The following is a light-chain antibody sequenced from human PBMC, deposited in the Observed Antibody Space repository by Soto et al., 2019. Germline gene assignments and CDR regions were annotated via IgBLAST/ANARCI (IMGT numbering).Light chain of an antibody. CDR1: QSVSSY. CDR2: DAS. Sequence: EIVLTQSPATLSLSPGERATLSCRASQSVSSYLAWYQQKPGQAPRLLIYDASNRATGIPARFRGSGSGTDCTLTISSLEPEYFAVYYCQQRSNWPRTFGQGTKLEIK. J-gene: IGKJ2*01. V-gene: IGKV3-11*01. CDR3: QQRSNWPRT.